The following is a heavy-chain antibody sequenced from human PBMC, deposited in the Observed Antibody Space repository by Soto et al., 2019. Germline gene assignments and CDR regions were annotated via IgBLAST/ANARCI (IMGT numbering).Heavy chain of an antibody. Sequence: GESLKISCQGSGCTFSDYWIRWVRRMPAKGLEGMGIIYPSDSDTKYRPSVRGQVRISVDTSINTPFLQWNRLVASDTPTYYCARQQYYFWSGSYTGSSRFDLWGPGTLVSVS. CDR3: ARQQYYFWSGSYTGSSRFDL. D-gene: IGHD3-3*01. V-gene: IGHV5-51*01. CDR1: GCTFSDYW. J-gene: IGHJ2*01. CDR2: IYPSDSDT.